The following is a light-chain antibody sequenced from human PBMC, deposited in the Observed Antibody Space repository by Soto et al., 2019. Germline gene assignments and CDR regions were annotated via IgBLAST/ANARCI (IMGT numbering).Light chain of an antibody. J-gene: IGKJ4*01. CDR2: GAS. CDR1: QSVSSNY. V-gene: IGKV3-20*01. CDR3: RQYGNSPPIT. Sequence: EIVLTQSPGTLSLSPGERATLSCRASQSVSSNYLACYQHKPGRQPTILIYGASTRTAGIPDRFIGSGSWTDFTLTISRLEQAEFAVYYCRQYGNSPPITFGGGTKVDIK.